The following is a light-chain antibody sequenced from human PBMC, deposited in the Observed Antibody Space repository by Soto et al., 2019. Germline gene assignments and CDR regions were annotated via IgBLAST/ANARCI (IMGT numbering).Light chain of an antibody. CDR2: DAS. CDR1: YDVKWY. CDR3: QQWENVPLT. J-gene: IGKJ4*01. V-gene: IGKV1-33*01. Sequence: DIQMTQSPSSLSASVGDRVTITCQASYDVKWYLNWYQQKPGKAPKLLIYDASKSEVGVSSRVSGSGSGTHCTLTINCLQPEDIATYYCQQWENVPLTFGGGTKVEIK.